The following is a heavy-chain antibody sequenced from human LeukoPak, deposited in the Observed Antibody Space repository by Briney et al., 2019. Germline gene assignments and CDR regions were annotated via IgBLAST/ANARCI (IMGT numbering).Heavy chain of an antibody. CDR1: RGSISSGDYY. Sequence: SETLSLTCTVSRGSISSGDYYWSWIRQPPGKGLEWIGYIYYSGSNYYHPSLKSRVTISVDTSKNQLSLKLSSVTAAETAVYYCARELISYGTYYYDSSGLNYWGQGTLVTVSS. V-gene: IGHV4-30-4*08. D-gene: IGHD3-22*01. CDR3: ARELISYGTYYYDSSGLNY. J-gene: IGHJ4*02. CDR2: IYYSGSN.